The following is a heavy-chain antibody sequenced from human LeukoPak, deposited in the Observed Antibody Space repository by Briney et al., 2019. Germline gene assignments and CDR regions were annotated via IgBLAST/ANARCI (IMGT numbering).Heavy chain of an antibody. V-gene: IGHV3-53*01. D-gene: IGHD4-23*01. J-gene: IGHJ4*02. CDR2: IYSGGST. CDR3: AREGGDDYGGKLALGY. CDR1: GFTFSSYA. Sequence: GGSLRLSCAASGFTFSSYAMSWVRQAPGKGLEWVSVIYSGGSTYYADSVKGRFTISRDNSKNTLYLQMNSLRAEGTAVYYCAREGGDDYGGKLALGYWGQGTLVTVSS.